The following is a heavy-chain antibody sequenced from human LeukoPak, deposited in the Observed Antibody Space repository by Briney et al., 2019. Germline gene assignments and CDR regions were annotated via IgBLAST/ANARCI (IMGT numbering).Heavy chain of an antibody. CDR2: ISSSSSTI. CDR3: ARVGQEGWEVPRDAFEI. V-gene: IGHV3-48*01. D-gene: IGHD1-26*01. Sequence: GGSLRLSCAASGFTFSSYSMNWVRQAPGKGLEWVSYISSSSSTIYYADSVKGRFTISRDNAKNSLYLQMNSLRAEDTAVYYCARVGQEGWEVPRDAFEIWGQGTMVTVSS. J-gene: IGHJ3*02. CDR1: GFTFSSYS.